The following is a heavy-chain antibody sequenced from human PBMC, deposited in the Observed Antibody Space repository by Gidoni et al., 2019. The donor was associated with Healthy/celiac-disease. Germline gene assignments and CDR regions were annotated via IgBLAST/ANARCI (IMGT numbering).Heavy chain of an antibody. CDR2: FDPEDGEK. D-gene: IGHD5-12*01. J-gene: IGHJ4*02. CDR3: ATSLGDSGYELVY. CDR1: GYTITELS. V-gene: IGHV1-24*01. Sequence: QVQLVQSGAEVKKPGASVKVSCKVSGYTITELSMHWVRQAHGKGLEWMGGFDPEDGEKIYEQKFQGRVTMTEETSKDTAYMELSRLRYEDTAVYYCATSLGDSGYELVYWGQGTLVTVSS.